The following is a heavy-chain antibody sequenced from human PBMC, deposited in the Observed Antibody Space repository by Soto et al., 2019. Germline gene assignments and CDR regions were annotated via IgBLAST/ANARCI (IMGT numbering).Heavy chain of an antibody. CDR2: IIPILGIA. J-gene: IGHJ6*02. D-gene: IGHD3-10*01. CDR1: GGTFSSYT. V-gene: IGHV1-69*08. CDR3: ARDEEELYGSHYYYYYGMDV. Sequence: QVQLVQSGAEVKKPGSSVKVSCKASGGTFSSYTISWVRQAPGQGLEWMGRIIPILGIANYAQKLQGRVPITADKSTSTPYLELSSLRSEHTALYYCARDEEELYGSHYYYYYGMDVWGQGTTVTVSS.